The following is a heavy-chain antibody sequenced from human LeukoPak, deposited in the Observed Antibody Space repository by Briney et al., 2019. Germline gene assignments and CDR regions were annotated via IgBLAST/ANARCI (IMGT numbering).Heavy chain of an antibody. CDR3: ARLTYYYGSGRSYNWFDP. CDR2: IIPIFGTA. J-gene: IGHJ5*02. V-gene: IGHV1-69*06. Sequence: SVKVSCKASGCTFSSYAISWVRQAPGQGLEWMGGIIPIFGTANYAQKFQGRVTITADKSTSTAYMELSSLRSEDTAVYYCARLTYYYGSGRSYNWFDPWGQGTLVTVSS. D-gene: IGHD3-10*01. CDR1: GCTFSSYA.